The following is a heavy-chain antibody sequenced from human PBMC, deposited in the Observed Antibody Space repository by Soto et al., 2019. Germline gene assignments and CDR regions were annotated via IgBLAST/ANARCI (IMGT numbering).Heavy chain of an antibody. CDR1: GFTFSSYW. Sequence: PGGSLRLSCAASGFTFSSYWMHWVRQAPGKGLVWVSRINSDGSSTSYADSVKGRFTISRDNAKNTLYLQMNSLRAEDTAVYYCARVDSSWYYYYGMDVWGQGTTVTVSS. CDR3: ARVDSSWYYYYGMDV. V-gene: IGHV3-74*01. D-gene: IGHD6-13*01. CDR2: INSDGSST. J-gene: IGHJ6*02.